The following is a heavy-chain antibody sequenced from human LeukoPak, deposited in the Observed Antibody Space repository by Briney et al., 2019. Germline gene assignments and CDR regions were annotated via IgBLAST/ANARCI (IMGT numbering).Heavy chain of an antibody. V-gene: IGHV3-23*01. J-gene: IGHJ6*02. CDR3: AKVTEVYYYYGMDV. CDR1: GFTFSNCA. Sequence: GGSLRLSCAASGFTFSNCAMSWVRQAPGKGLEWVSAISGSGGSTYYADSVKGRFTISRDNSKNTLYLQMNSLRAEDTAVYYCAKVTEVYYYYGMDVWGQGTTVTVSS. CDR2: ISGSGGST.